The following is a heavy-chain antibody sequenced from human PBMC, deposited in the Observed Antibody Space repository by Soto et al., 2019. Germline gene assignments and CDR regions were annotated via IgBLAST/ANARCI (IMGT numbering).Heavy chain of an antibody. J-gene: IGHJ4*02. CDR3: AKTASMTIRDGFDH. Sequence: EVQVLESGGGLVQPGGSLRLSCAASGFTFSSYAMSWVRQAPGQGLEWVSAISGSGSNPYYADSVKGRXXISRDNXXXXXXXXXXXXXXXXXXLYYCAKTASMTIRDGFDHWGQGTLVTVSS. V-gene: IGHV3-23*01. D-gene: IGHD3-10*01. CDR1: GFTFSSYA. CDR2: ISGSGSNP.